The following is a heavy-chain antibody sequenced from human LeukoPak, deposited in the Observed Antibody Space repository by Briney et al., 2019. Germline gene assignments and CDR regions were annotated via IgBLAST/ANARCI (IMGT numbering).Heavy chain of an antibody. Sequence: GASVKVSCKASGYTFSSYGISWVRQAPGQGLEWMGWISAYNGNTNYAQMLQGRVTMTTDTSTSTAYMEVRSLRSDDTAMYYCPRDVGDIVTIPAAISVPWGQATLVTVSS. D-gene: IGHD2-2*01. CDR2: ISAYNGNT. V-gene: IGHV1-18*01. J-gene: IGHJ5*02. CDR1: GYTFSSYG. CDR3: PRDVGDIVTIPAAISVP.